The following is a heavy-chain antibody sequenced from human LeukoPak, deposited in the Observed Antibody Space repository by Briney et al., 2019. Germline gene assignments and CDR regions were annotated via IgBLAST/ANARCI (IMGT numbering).Heavy chain of an antibody. J-gene: IGHJ4*02. CDR2: IHPGDSDT. Sequence: GAALQISCKGSGYRFSSYWIGWVRPMPGKGLEWMGIIHPGDSDTRYSPSFQGQVTISVDKSITTAYLQWSSLKASDTAMYYCARAPRYSSFDGWGQGTLVTVSS. V-gene: IGHV5-51*01. D-gene: IGHD6-13*01. CDR1: GYRFSSYW. CDR3: ARAPRYSSFDG.